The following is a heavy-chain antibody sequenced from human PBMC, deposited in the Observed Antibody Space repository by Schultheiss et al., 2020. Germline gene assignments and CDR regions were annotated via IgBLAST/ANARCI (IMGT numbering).Heavy chain of an antibody. V-gene: IGHV4-4*07. CDR3: ARGRWYYGSGSYSDNWFDP. D-gene: IGHD3-10*01. CDR2: IYTSGST. Sequence: SQTLSLTCTVSGGSISSFYWTWIRQPAGKGLEWIGRIYTSGSTNYNPSLKSRVTMSVDTSKNQFSLKLSSVTAADTAVYYCARGRWYYGSGSYSDNWFDPWGQGTVVTVSS. J-gene: IGHJ5*02. CDR1: GGSISSFY.